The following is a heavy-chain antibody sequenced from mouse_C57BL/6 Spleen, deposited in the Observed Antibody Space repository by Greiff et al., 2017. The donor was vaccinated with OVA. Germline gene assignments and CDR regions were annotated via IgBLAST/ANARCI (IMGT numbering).Heavy chain of an antibody. V-gene: IGHV5-17*01. Sequence: EVQLQESGGGLVKPGGSLTLSCAASGFTFSDYGMHWVRQAPEKGLEWVAYISSGSSTIYYADTVKGRITISRDNAKNTLFLQMTSLRSEDTAMYYCASDSNYVPFAYWGQGTLVTVSA. CDR1: GFTFSDYG. D-gene: IGHD2-5*01. CDR3: ASDSNYVPFAY. J-gene: IGHJ3*01. CDR2: ISSGSSTI.